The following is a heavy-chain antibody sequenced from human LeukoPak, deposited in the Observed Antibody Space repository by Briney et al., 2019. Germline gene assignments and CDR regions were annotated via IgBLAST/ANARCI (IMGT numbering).Heavy chain of an antibody. Sequence: PGGSLRLSCAASGFTFSNFAMNWVRQAPGKGLEWVSSISSGTSYIYYADSVRGRFTISRDNAKNSLDLQMNSLRAEDTAVYYCASGARPIEYWGQGTLVTVSS. CDR3: ASGARPIEY. CDR2: ISSGTSYI. V-gene: IGHV3-21*01. D-gene: IGHD6-6*01. CDR1: GFTFSNFA. J-gene: IGHJ4*02.